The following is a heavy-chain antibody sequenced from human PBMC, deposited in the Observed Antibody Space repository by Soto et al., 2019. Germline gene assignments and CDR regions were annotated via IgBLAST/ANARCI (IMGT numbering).Heavy chain of an antibody. CDR2: INPSDGST. CDR3: ARVPTGRGDYDY. J-gene: IGHJ4*02. V-gene: IGHV1-46*01. Sequence: QVQLVQSGAEVKKPGASVKVSCKPSGYTFTTYFLHWVRQAPGQGLEWMGIINPSDGSTTYAQSFQGRVTMTRDTSTSTAYMELSSLRSEDTAMYYCARVPTGRGDYDYWGQGTLVTVSS. D-gene: IGHD3-10*01. CDR1: GYTFTTYF.